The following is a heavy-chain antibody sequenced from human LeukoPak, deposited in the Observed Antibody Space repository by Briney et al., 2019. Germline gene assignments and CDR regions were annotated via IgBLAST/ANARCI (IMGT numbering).Heavy chain of an antibody. CDR2: IIPILGIA. J-gene: IGHJ4*02. D-gene: IGHD3-22*01. CDR1: GGTFSSYA. V-gene: IGHV1-69*04. Sequence: WASVKVSCKASGGTFSSYAISWVRQAPGQGLEWMGRIIPILGIANYAQKFQGRVTITADKSTSTAYMELSSLRSEDTAVYYCARPRSYYYDSSGYHTEILDYWGQGTLVTVSS. CDR3: ARPRSYYYDSSGYHTEILDY.